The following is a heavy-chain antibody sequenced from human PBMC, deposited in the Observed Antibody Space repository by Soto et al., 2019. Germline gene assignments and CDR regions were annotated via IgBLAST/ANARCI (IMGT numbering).Heavy chain of an antibody. CDR3: ARGDLLTGSRNWFDP. CDR2: INHSGST. J-gene: IGHJ5*02. Sequence: PSETLSLTCAVYGGSFSDYYWSWIRQPPGKGLEWIGEINHSGSTNYNPSLKNRVTISVDTSKNQFSLKLSSVTAADTAVYHCARGDLLTGSRNWFDPWGQGILVTVSS. V-gene: IGHV4-34*01. CDR1: GGSFSDYY. D-gene: IGHD3-9*01.